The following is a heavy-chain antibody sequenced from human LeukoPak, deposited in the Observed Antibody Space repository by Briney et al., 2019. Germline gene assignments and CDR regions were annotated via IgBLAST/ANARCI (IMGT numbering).Heavy chain of an antibody. D-gene: IGHD1-1*01. J-gene: IGHJ5*02. CDR3: ARARIMTNQPPHDLNWFDP. V-gene: IGHV1-69*05. CDR1: GGTFSSYA. CDR2: IIPIFGTA. Sequence: SVKVSCKASGGTFSSYAISWVRQAPGQGLEWMGGIIPIFGTANYAQKFQGRVTITTDESTSTAYMELSSLRSEDTAVYYCARARIMTNQPPHDLNWFDPWGQGTLVTVSS.